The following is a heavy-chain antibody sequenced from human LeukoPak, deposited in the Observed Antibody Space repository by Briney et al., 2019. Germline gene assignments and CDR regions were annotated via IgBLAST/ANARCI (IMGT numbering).Heavy chain of an antibody. D-gene: IGHD3-10*01. CDR2: ISYDGSNK. CDR1: GFTFSSYG. V-gene: IGHV3-30*18. Sequence: GRSLRLSCAASGFTFSSYGMHWVRQAPGKGLDWVAVISYDGSNKYYADSVKGRFTISRDNSKNTLYLQMNSLRAEHTAVYYCAKDLESGPMVRGDYWGQGTLVTVSS. CDR3: AKDLESGPMVRGDY. J-gene: IGHJ4*02.